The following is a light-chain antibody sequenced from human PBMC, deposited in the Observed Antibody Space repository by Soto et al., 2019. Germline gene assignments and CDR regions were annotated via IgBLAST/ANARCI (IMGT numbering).Light chain of an antibody. CDR3: QTWGAGIHV. Sequence: QLVLTQSPSASASLGASVNLTCTLSSGHSNYAIAWHQQQPEKGPRYLMKLNSDGSHTKGDGIPVRFSGASAGAERYLSISSLQSEDEADYYCQTWGAGIHVFGTGTKLTVL. V-gene: IGLV4-69*01. J-gene: IGLJ1*01. CDR2: LNSDGSH. CDR1: SGHSNYA.